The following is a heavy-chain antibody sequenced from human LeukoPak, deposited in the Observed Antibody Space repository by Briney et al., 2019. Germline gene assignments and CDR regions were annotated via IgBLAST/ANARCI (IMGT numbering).Heavy chain of an antibody. J-gene: IGHJ5*02. D-gene: IGHD4/OR15-4a*01. Sequence: GGSLRLSCAASGFTFSSYTMNWVRQAPGKGLEWVSSIGTSSNYIYYADSVKGRFTISRDNAKSSLYLQMNSLRAEDTAVYYCVRIPNSANFPNWFDPWGQGTLVTVSS. V-gene: IGHV3-21*01. CDR2: IGTSSNYI. CDR3: VRIPNSANFPNWFDP. CDR1: GFTFSSYT.